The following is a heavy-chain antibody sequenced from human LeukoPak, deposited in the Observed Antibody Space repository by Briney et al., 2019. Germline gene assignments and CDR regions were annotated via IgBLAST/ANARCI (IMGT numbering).Heavy chain of an antibody. Sequence: GGSLRPSCAASGFTFDDYAMHWVRQAPGKGLEWVSGISWNSGSIGYADSVKGRFIISRDNAKNSLYLQMNSLRAEDTALYYCVKDRHGDYVGWFDPWGQGTLVTVSS. D-gene: IGHD4-17*01. CDR1: GFTFDDYA. CDR2: ISWNSGSI. CDR3: VKDRHGDYVGWFDP. V-gene: IGHV3-9*01. J-gene: IGHJ5*02.